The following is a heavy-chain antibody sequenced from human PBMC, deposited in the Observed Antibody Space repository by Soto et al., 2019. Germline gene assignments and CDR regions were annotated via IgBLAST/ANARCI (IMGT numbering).Heavy chain of an antibody. CDR2: IYYSGST. V-gene: IGHV4-59*01. Sequence: SETLSLTCTVSGGSISSYYWSWIRQPPGKGLEWIGYIYYSGSTNYNPSLKSRVAISVDTSKNQFSLKLSSVTAADTAVYYCARVRSGYSDYWGQGTLVTVSS. D-gene: IGHD3-22*01. CDR1: GGSISSYY. J-gene: IGHJ4*02. CDR3: ARVRSGYSDY.